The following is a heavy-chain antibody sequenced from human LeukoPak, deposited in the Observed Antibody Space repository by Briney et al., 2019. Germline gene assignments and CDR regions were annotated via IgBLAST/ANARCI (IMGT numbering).Heavy chain of an antibody. D-gene: IGHD3-10*01. V-gene: IGHV3-33*01. CDR2: IWYDGSDK. Sequence: GGSLRLSCAASGFTFSSYGMHGVRQAPGKGLEWVAVIWYDGSDKYYGDSVKGRFTISRDNSKNTLYLQTNSLRAEDAAVYYCARDITMVRGVIEGIDYWGQGTLVTVSS. CDR3: ARDITMVRGVIEGIDY. CDR1: GFTFSSYG. J-gene: IGHJ4*02.